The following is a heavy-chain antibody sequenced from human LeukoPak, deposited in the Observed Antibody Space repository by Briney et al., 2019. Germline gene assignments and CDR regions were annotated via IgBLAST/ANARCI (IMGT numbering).Heavy chain of an antibody. J-gene: IGHJ4*02. CDR3: ARGSVRDFWSGYYYY. V-gene: IGHV1-69*05. Sequence: ASVKVSCKASGGTFSSYAISWVRQAPGQGLEWMGGIIPIFGTANYAQKFQGRVTITTDESTSTAYMELSSLRSEDTAVYYCARGSVRDFWSGYYYYWGQGTLVTVSP. D-gene: IGHD3-3*01. CDR1: GGTFSSYA. CDR2: IIPIFGTA.